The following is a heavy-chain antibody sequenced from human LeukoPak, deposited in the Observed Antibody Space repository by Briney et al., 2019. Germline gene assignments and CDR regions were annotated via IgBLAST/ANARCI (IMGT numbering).Heavy chain of an antibody. CDR1: GFTFSSYG. CDR3: AKDPYRVIVATGNYLDP. V-gene: IGHV3-30*18. Sequence: GGSLRLSCAASGFTFSSYGMHWVRQAPGKGLEWVAVISNDGSNIHYGDSVKGRFTISRDNSENTVWLQMDSLRGDDTAVYYCAKDPYRVIVATGNYLDPWGQGTLVTVSS. CDR2: ISNDGSNI. J-gene: IGHJ5*02. D-gene: IGHD2-21*01.